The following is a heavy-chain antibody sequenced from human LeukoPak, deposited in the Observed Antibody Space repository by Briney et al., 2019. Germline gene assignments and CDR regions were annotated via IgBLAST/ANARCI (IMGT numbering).Heavy chain of an antibody. D-gene: IGHD3-3*01. J-gene: IGHJ4*02. V-gene: IGHV1-58*01. CDR2: IVVGSGNT. CDR1: GFTFTSSA. Sequence: GTSVKVSCKASGFTFTSSAVQWVRQARGQRLEWIGWIVVGSGNTNYAQKFQERVTITRDMSTSTAYMELSSLRSEDTAVYYCARDGSITIFGVVHSYFDYWGQGTLVTVSS. CDR3: ARDGSITIFGVVHSYFDY.